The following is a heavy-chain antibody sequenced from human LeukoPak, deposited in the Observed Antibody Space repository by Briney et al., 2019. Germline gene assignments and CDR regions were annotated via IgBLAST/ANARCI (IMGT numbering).Heavy chain of an antibody. CDR3: ARRSLEGFDY. CDR2: ISGSGGGT. V-gene: IGHV3-23*01. J-gene: IGHJ4*02. CDR1: GFTFSNYA. Sequence: GGSLRLSCVASGFTFSNYAMSWVRQAPGRGLEWVSAISGSGGGTYYADSVKGRFTISRDNSKNTLFLQMNSLRAEDTAVYYCARRSLEGFDYWGQGTLVTVSS. D-gene: IGHD3-16*02.